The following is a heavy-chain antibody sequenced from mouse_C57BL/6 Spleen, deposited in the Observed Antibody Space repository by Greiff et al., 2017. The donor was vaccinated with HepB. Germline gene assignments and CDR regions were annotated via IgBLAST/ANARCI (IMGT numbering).Heavy chain of an antibody. V-gene: IGHV1-50*01. J-gene: IGHJ3*01. Sequence: VKLQQPGAELVKPGASVKLSCKASGYTFTSYWMQWVKQRPGQGLEWIGEIDPSDRYTNYTQKFKGKATLTVDTSSSTAYMQLSSLTSEDSAVYYCARRYYGSSSSWFAYWGQGTLVTVSA. CDR2: IDPSDRYT. D-gene: IGHD1-1*01. CDR3: ARRYYGSSSSWFAY. CDR1: GYTFTSYW.